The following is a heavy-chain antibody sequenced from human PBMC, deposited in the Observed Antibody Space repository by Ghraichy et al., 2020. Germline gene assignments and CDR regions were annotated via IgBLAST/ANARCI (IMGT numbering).Heavy chain of an antibody. CDR1: GYTFTNYA. CDR3: ARDRLTGGFASDGMDV. J-gene: IGHJ6*02. CDR2: INGGNGNR. V-gene: IGHV1-3*01. Sequence: ASEKVSCKASGYTFTNYAVHWVRQAPGQGLEWMGWINGGNGNRKYSQKFQGRVTISRDTSASTAYMELSSLRSEDTAVYYCARDRLTGGFASDGMDVWGQGTTVTVSS. D-gene: IGHD3-10*01.